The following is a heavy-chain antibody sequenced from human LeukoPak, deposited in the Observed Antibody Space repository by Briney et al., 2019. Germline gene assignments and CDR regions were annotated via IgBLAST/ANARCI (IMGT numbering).Heavy chain of an antibody. Sequence: PSQTLSLTCTVSGGSISSGGYYWSWIRQPPGKGLEWIGYIYHSGSTYYNPSLKSRVTISVDRSKNQFSLKLSSVTAADTAVYYCARVVTAMDIDYWGQGTLVTVSS. V-gene: IGHV4-30-2*01. J-gene: IGHJ4*02. CDR1: GGSISSGGYY. CDR3: ARVVTAMDIDY. CDR2: IYHSGST. D-gene: IGHD5-18*01.